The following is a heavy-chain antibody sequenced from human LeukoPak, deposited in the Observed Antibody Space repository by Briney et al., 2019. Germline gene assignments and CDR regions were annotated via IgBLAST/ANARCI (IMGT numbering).Heavy chain of an antibody. Sequence: ASVKVSCKASGYTFTSYYMHWVRQAPGQGLEWMGIINPSGGSTSYAQKFQGRVTMTRDTSTSTVYMELSSLRSEDTAVYYCARDGGYDYYRYYGMDVWGQGTTVTVSS. CDR1: GYTFTSYY. CDR2: INPSGGST. D-gene: IGHD5-12*01. J-gene: IGHJ6*02. CDR3: ARDGGYDYYRYYGMDV. V-gene: IGHV1-46*01.